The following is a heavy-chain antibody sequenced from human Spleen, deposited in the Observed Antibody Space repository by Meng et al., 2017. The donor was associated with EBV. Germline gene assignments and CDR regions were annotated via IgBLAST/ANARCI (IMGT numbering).Heavy chain of an antibody. CDR1: GASIRTSTW. V-gene: IGHV4-4*02. CDR2: IYHSASV. J-gene: IGHJ4*02. Sequence: QVLFPSSAPLSLQPLGTLSLTCAFSGASIRTSTWWTWVRPPPGKGLEWIADIYHSASVSYNPSLKSRVTISLDKSNNHFSLRLTSVTAADTAMYYCARRATSNYSGYFTYFFDSWGQGVLVTVSS. CDR3: ARRATSNYSGYFTYFFDS. D-gene: IGHD5-12*01.